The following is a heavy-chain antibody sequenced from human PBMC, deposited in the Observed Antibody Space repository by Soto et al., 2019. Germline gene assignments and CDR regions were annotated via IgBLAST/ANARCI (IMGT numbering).Heavy chain of an antibody. CDR2: ISTSGDST. CDR1: VFTFSTFT. V-gene: IGHV3-21*01. CDR3: TIDRVPL. J-gene: IGHJ3*01. Sequence: KPGGSLRFSCAASVFTFSTFTLNLVRQAPGKGPEWVSSISTSGDSTYYEDSVRGRFTISRDNARASLFLQMDSLRADDTAMYYCTIDRVPLWGQGTIVTVSS.